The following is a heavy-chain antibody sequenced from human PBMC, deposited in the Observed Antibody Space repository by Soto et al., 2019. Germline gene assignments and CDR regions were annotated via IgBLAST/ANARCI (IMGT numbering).Heavy chain of an antibody. D-gene: IGHD3-16*01. Sequence: SETLSLTCAVYGAALGGFHWTWLRQAPGKGLEWIGELIHGGSTNYNPSLKSRVSFSLDTSKNQFSLHLMSVTAADTAVYYCGRSPLGYDYVRQTWREVGDSFDIWGRGTRVTVS. CDR2: LIHGGST. CDR3: GRSPLGYDYVRQTWREVGDSFDI. CDR1: GAALGGFH. J-gene: IGHJ3*02. V-gene: IGHV4-34*12.